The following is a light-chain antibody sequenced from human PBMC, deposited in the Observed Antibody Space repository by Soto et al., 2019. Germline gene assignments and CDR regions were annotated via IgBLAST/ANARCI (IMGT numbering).Light chain of an antibody. CDR3: QQYNSYSRT. J-gene: IGKJ1*01. CDR1: QSLSSSY. CDR2: DAS. Sequence: EIVLTQSPATLSSFPGDRVTLSCRASQSLSSSYLAWYQQKPGQAPRLLIYDASNRATGIPDRFSGSGSGTEFTLTISSLQPDDFATYYCQQYNSYSRTFGQGTKVDIK. V-gene: IGKV3-20*01.